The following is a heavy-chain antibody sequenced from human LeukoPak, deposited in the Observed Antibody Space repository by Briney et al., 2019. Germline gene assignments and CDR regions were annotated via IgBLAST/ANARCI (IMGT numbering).Heavy chain of an antibody. CDR1: GGSFSDYY. Sequence: PSETLSLTCAVYGGSFSDYYCSWIRQPPGKGLEWIGEIHPYGTFYYNSSLRSRLTISIDTSKTQFSLRLTSVTAADTAFCYCARGRDRSKAGDHWGQGTLVTVSS. V-gene: IGHV4-34*01. CDR2: IHPYGTF. D-gene: IGHD5-24*01. CDR3: ARGRDRSKAGDH. J-gene: IGHJ4*02.